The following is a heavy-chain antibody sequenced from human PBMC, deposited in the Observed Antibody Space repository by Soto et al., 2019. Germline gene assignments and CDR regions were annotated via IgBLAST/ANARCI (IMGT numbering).Heavy chain of an antibody. CDR2: IYYSGRT. CDR3: TRHEGGAAADRPLDY. J-gene: IGHJ4*02. V-gene: IGHV4-59*04. CDR1: GGSISSYY. Sequence: SETLSLTCTVSGGSISSYYWSWIRQPPGMGLEWIGYIYYSGRTHNNPALKSRVTMSVDTYTNQFSLKMNAVTAADTAVYYCTRHEGGAAADRPLDYWGQGTLVTVSS. D-gene: IGHD6-13*01.